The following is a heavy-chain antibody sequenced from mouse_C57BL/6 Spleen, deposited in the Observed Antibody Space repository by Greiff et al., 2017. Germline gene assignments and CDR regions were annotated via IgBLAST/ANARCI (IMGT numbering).Heavy chain of an antibody. D-gene: IGHD1-1*02. V-gene: IGHV1-80*01. CDR3: ARRWLWQWDYAMDD. Sequence: VKLQESGAELVKPGASVKISCKASGYAFSSYWMNWVKQRPGQGLEWIGQIYPGDGDTNYNGKFKGKATLTADKSSSTAYMQLSSLTSEDSAVYFCARRWLWQWDYAMDDWGQGTSVTVSS. CDR1: GYAFSSYW. J-gene: IGHJ4*01. CDR2: IYPGDGDT.